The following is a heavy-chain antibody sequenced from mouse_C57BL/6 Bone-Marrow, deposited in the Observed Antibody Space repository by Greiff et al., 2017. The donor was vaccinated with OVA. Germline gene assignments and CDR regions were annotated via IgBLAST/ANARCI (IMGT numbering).Heavy chain of an antibody. J-gene: IGHJ3*01. Sequence: VQLQESGAELARPGASVKLSCKASGYTFTSYGISWVKQRTGQGLEWIGEIYPRSGNTYYNEKFKGKATLTADKSSSTAYMELRSLTSEDSAVYFCARSPHYYGSTSWFAYWVQGTLVTVSA. CDR3: ARSPHYYGSTSWFAY. CDR2: IYPRSGNT. V-gene: IGHV1-81*01. CDR1: GYTFTSYG. D-gene: IGHD1-1*01.